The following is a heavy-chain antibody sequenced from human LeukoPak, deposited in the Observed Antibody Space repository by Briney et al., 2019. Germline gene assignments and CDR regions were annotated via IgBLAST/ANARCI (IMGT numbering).Heavy chain of an antibody. V-gene: IGHV4-4*07. CDR2: IYTSEST. J-gene: IGHJ4*02. CDR3: ARTSLSAYYSLRDDLLPLYFDS. Sequence: SETLSLTCTVSGGSIGSFFWSWIRQPAGKGLEWIGRIYTSESTNYNPSLKTRVTMSVDTSKNQFSLKLSSVTAADTAVYYCARTSLSAYYSLRDDLLPLYFDSWGQGTLVSVSS. CDR1: GGSIGSFF. D-gene: IGHD1-26*01.